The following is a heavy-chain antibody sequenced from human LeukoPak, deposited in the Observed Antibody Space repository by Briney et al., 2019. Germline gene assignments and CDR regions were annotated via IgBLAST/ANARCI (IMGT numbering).Heavy chain of an antibody. V-gene: IGHV1-2*02. CDR3: ARDSYSSGWSGFDY. J-gene: IGHJ4*02. CDR1: GYTFTGYY. CDR2: INPNSGGT. D-gene: IGHD6-19*01. Sequence: ASVKVSCKASGYTFTGYYMHWVRQAPGQGLEWMGWINPNSGGTNYAQKFQGRVTMTRDTSISTAYMELSRLRSDDTAVYYCARDSYSSGWSGFDYWGQGTLVTVSS.